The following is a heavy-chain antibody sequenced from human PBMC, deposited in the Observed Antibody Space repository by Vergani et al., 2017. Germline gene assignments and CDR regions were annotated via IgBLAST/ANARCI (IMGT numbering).Heavy chain of an antibody. CDR2: IIPILGIA. V-gene: IGHV1-69*02. CDR3: ARAGEQQLVEYGMDV. CDR1: GGTFSSYT. Sequence: QVQLVQSGAEVKKPGSSVKVSCKASGGTFSSYTISWVRQAPGQGLEWMGRIIPILGIANYAQKFQGRVTITADKSTSTAYMELSSLRSEDTAVYYCARAGEQQLVEYGMDVWGQGTTVTVSS. J-gene: IGHJ6*02. D-gene: IGHD6-13*01.